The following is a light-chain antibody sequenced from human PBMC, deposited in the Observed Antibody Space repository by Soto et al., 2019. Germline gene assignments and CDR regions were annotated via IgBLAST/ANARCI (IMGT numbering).Light chain of an antibody. CDR2: EVS. CDR1: SSDVGSHNL. V-gene: IGLV2-23*02. Sequence: QSVLTQPASVSGSPGQSITISCTGTSSDVGSHNLVSWYQQHPGKAPKFMIYEVSKRPSGVSNRFSGSKSGNTASLTISGLQAEDEADYYCCSYAGSSTSRVFGTGTKLTVL. J-gene: IGLJ1*01. CDR3: CSYAGSSTSRV.